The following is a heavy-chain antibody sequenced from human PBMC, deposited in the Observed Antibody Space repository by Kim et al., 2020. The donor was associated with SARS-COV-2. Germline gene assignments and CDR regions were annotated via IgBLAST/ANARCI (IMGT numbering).Heavy chain of an antibody. CDR3: GRLDGFSYYFDY. CDR2: IYYSGST. Sequence: SETLSLTCTVSGGSISSNSYYWGWIRQPPGKDLEWIGSIYYSGSTYYNPYLKSRVTISVDTSKNQFSLKLSSVTAADTAVYYCGRLDGFSYYFDYWGQGTLVTVSS. V-gene: IGHV4-39*01. CDR1: GGSISSNSYY. D-gene: IGHD4-17*01. J-gene: IGHJ4*02.